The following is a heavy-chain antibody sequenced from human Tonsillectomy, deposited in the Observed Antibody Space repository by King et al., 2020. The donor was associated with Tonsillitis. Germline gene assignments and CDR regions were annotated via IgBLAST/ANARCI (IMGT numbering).Heavy chain of an antibody. CDR3: ARMVRGVDTFDY. D-gene: IGHD3-10*01. J-gene: IGHJ4*02. CDR1: GGSISSSSYY. CDR2: IYYSGST. V-gene: IGHV4-39*07. Sequence: QLQESGPGLVKPSETLSLTCTVSGGSISSSSYYWGWIRQPPGKGLEWIGSIYYSGSTYYNPSLKSRVTISVDTSKNQFSLKLSSVTAADTAVYYCARMVRGVDTFDYWGQGTLVTVSS.